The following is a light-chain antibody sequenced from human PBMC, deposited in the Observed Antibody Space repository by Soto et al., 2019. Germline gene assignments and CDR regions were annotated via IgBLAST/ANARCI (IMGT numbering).Light chain of an antibody. CDR1: QSVSSY. Sequence: EIVLTQSPATLSLSPGERATLSCGASQSVSSYLAWYQQKPGQAPRLLIYDASNRATGIPARFSGSGSGTDFTLTISSLEPEDFAVYYCQQRSNWPLFGGGTKVEIK. CDR2: DAS. CDR3: QQRSNWPL. V-gene: IGKV3-11*01. J-gene: IGKJ4*01.